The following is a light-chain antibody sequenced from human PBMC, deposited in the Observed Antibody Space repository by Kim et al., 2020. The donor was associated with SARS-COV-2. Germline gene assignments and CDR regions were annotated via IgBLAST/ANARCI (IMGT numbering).Light chain of an antibody. V-gene: IGKV3-20*01. Sequence: SPGERATLSCRASQSVSSSYLSCYQQNPGQAPRLVIYGASSRATGIPDRFSGSGSGTHFTLTISRLEPEDFAVYYCQQYGSSLQYTFGQGTKLEI. CDR2: GAS. CDR3: QQYGSSLQYT. J-gene: IGKJ2*01. CDR1: QSVSSSY.